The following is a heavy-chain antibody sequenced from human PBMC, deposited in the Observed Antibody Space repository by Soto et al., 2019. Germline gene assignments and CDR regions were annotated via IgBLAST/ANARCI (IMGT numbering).Heavy chain of an antibody. V-gene: IGHV4-34*01. J-gene: IGHJ4*02. CDR2: INHSGST. Sequence: SETLSLTCAVYGGSFSGYYWSWIRQPPGKGLEWIGEINHSGSTNYNPSLKSRVTISVDTSKNQFSLKLSSVTAADTAVYYCARRFYSGNTELDYWGQGTLVTVSS. CDR1: GGSFSGYY. D-gene: IGHD5-12*01. CDR3: ARRFYSGNTELDY.